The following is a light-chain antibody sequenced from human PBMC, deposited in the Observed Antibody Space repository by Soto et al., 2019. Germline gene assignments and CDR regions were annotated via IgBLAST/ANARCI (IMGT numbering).Light chain of an antibody. CDR2: EVT. CDR1: GSDVGGYDY. J-gene: IGLJ1*01. CDR3: SSYTSSSTYV. Sequence: QSALTQPASVSGSPGQSITISCTGTGSDVGGYDYVSSYQHHPGKAPKVMIYEVTNRPSGVSNRFSGSKSGNTASLTISGLLAEDEADYYCSSYTSSSTYVFGTGTKVTVL. V-gene: IGLV2-14*01.